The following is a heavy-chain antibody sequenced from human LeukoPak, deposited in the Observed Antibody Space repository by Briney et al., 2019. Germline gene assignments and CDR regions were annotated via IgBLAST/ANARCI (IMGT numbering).Heavy chain of an antibody. CDR1: GFTFSTYA. J-gene: IGHJ5*02. V-gene: IGHV3-23*01. D-gene: IGHD3-22*01. Sequence: GGSLGLSCAASGFTFSTYAMNWVRQAPGKGLEWVSGIRGSGASTYYADSVKGRFTISRDNSKNTMYLQMNSLRAEDTAVYYCAKDGHYYDDSGYPLAHWGQGTLVAVSS. CDR2: IRGSGAST. CDR3: AKDGHYYDDSGYPLAH.